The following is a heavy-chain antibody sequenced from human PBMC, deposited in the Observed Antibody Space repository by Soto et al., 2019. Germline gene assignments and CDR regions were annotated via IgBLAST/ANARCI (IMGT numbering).Heavy chain of an antibody. V-gene: IGHV1-46*03. CDR2: INPSGGST. D-gene: IGHD5-12*01. CDR3: ARGRYSGYHVVVEYYFDY. Sequence: ASVKVSCTASGYTFTSYYMHWVRQAPGQGLEWMGIINPSGGSTSYAQKFQGRVTMTRDTSTSTVYMELSSLRSEDTAVYYCARGRYSGYHVVVEYYFDYWGQGTLVTVSS. J-gene: IGHJ4*02. CDR1: GYTFTSYY.